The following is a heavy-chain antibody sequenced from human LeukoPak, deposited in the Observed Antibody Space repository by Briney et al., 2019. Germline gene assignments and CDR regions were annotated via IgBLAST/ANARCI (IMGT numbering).Heavy chain of an antibody. CDR3: TTQETYYDYVWGSYRYMADAFDI. Sequence: GGSLRLSCAASGFTFSNAWMSWVRQAPGKGLEWVGRIKSKTDGGTTDYAAPVKGRFTISRDDSKNTLYLQMNSLKTEDTAVYYCTTQETYYDYVWGSYRYMADAFDIWGQGTMVTVSS. J-gene: IGHJ3*02. CDR1: GFTFSNAW. V-gene: IGHV3-15*01. D-gene: IGHD3-16*02. CDR2: IKSKTDGGTT.